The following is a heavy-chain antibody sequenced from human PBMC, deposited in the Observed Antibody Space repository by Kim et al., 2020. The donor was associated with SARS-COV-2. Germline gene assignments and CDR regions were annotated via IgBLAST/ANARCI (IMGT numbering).Heavy chain of an antibody. Sequence: SYIYCADSVKGRFTISRDNAKNSLYLQMNSLRAEATAVYYCAGSPGYGDYWGQGTLVTVSS. CDR3: AGSPGYGDY. D-gene: IGHD6-13*01. CDR2: SYI. J-gene: IGHJ4*02. V-gene: IGHV3-21*01.